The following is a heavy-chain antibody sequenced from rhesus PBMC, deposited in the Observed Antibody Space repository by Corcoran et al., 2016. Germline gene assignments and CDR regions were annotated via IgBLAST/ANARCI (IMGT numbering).Heavy chain of an antibody. J-gene: IGHJ2*01. CDR3: TRSRGYWYFDL. CDR2: IYHSSGDS. D-gene: IGHD5-42*01. V-gene: IGHV4-106*01. CDR1: GGSISDDFY. Sequence: QVQLQESGPGLVKPSETLSLTCAVSGGSISDDFYWSWIRQPPGKGLEWIGYIYHSSGDSDYNPALKNRVTISVDTSKTQFSLNLRSVTAADTAVYYCTRSRGYWYFDLWGPGTPIIISS.